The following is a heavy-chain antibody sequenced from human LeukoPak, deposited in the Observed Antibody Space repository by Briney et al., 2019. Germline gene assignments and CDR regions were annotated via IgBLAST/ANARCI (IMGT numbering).Heavy chain of an antibody. D-gene: IGHD1-26*01. V-gene: IGHV3-64*01. CDR2: ISSNGGST. J-gene: IGHJ3*02. Sequence: GGSLRLSCASSEFTFSSYAMRWVRQAPGKGLEYVSAISSNGGSTYYANSVKGRFTISRDNSKNTLYLQMGSLRAEDMAVYYCARDLGGWELRYAFDIWGQGTMVTVSS. CDR1: EFTFSSYA. CDR3: ARDLGGWELRYAFDI.